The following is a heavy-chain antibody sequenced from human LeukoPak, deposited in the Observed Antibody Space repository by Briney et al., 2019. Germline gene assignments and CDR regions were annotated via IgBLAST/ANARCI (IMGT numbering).Heavy chain of an antibody. D-gene: IGHD4-17*01. J-gene: IGHJ4*02. CDR3: ARALTTVTTYY. V-gene: IGHV1-18*01. CDR2: VRAYNGNT. CDR1: GYTFTSYG. Sequence: ASVKVSCKASGYTFTSYGISWVRQAPGQGLEWIGWVRAYNGNTNYAQKLQGRVTMTTDTSTSTAYMELRSLRSDDTSVYYCARALTTVTTYYWGQGTLVTVSS.